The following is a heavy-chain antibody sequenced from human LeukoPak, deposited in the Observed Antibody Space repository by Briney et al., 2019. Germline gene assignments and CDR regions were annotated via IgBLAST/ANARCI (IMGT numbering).Heavy chain of an antibody. CDR1: GFTFSSYA. Sequence: GGSLRLSCAASGFTFSSYAMNWVRQAPGKGLEWVSVIYSGGSTYYADSVKGRFTISRDDSKNTLYLQMNSLRAEDTAVYYCARDRGAYYYDTGYWGQGTLVTVSS. D-gene: IGHD3-22*01. CDR3: ARDRGAYYYDTGY. J-gene: IGHJ4*02. CDR2: IYSGGST. V-gene: IGHV3-66*01.